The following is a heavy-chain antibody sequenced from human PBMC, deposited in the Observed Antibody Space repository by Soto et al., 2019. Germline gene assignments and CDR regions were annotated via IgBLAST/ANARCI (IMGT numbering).Heavy chain of an antibody. CDR3: AKSGPNAAGEDY. CDR2: ISYDGSNK. V-gene: IGHV3-30*18. Sequence: GGCWGSSGGTFSGYGVRLVSQAPGKGLEWVAVISYDGSNKYYADSVKGRFTISRDNSKNTLYLQMNSLRAEDTAVYYCAKSGPNAAGEDYRGQGTLVTVSS. CDR1: GGTFSGYG. J-gene: IGHJ4*02. D-gene: IGHD6-25*01.